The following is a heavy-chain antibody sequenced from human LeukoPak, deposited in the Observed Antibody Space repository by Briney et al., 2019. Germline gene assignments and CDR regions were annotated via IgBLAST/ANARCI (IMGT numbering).Heavy chain of an antibody. Sequence: GGSLRLPCAASGFTFSGYDIDWVRHSPDKGVEWVAGIWNDGSNKSYTDSVKGRFTISRDNSKNTLYLQINSLRAEDTPVYHCARGGYCSGGRCYPNCFDPWGQGTLVTVSS. CDR2: IWNDGSNK. V-gene: IGHV3-33*01. D-gene: IGHD2-15*01. CDR3: ARGGYCSGGRCYPNCFDP. CDR1: GFTFSGYD. J-gene: IGHJ5*02.